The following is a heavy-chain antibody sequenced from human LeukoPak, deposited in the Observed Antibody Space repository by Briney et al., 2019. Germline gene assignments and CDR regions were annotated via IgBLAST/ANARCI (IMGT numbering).Heavy chain of an antibody. J-gene: IGHJ4*02. V-gene: IGHV3-15*01. Sequence: GGSLRLSCAASGFIFSNAWMTWVRQAPGKGLEWVARIKSKVNGGTTEYAASVRGRFIISRDDSKNTMFLQMDSLKNEDTAVYYCATGVPTAIPQIDYWGQGTLVTVSS. CDR2: IKSKVNGGTT. CDR1: GFIFSNAW. D-gene: IGHD2-2*02. CDR3: ATGVPTAIPQIDY.